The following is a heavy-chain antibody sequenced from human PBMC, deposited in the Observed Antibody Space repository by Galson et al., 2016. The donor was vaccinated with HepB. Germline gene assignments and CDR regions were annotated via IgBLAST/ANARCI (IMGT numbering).Heavy chain of an antibody. CDR2: ISTRRTT. J-gene: IGHJ4*02. CDR1: GFMFSNFG. CDR3: AKERLVRRIFDH. Sequence: SLRLSCAASGFMFSNFGLSWVRQAPGKGLEWVASISTRRTTYYSDSVQGRFTISRDNSNNTLYLQMNGLRAEDTAVYYCAKERLVRRIFDHWGRGTLLTVSS. V-gene: IGHV3-23*01. D-gene: IGHD1-1*01.